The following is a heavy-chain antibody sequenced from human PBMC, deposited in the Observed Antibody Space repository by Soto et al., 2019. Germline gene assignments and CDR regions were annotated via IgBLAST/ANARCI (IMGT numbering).Heavy chain of an antibody. CDR3: ARHSSVAGSRNFDY. CDR2: IYYSGST. D-gene: IGHD6-19*01. J-gene: IGHJ4*02. CDR1: GGSISSYY. V-gene: IGHV4-59*08. Sequence: SETLSLTCTVSGGSISSYYLSWIRRPPGKGLEWIGYIYYSGSTNYNPSLKSRLTISVDTSKNQFSLKLSSVTAADTAVYYCARHSSVAGSRNFDYWGQGTLVTVSS.